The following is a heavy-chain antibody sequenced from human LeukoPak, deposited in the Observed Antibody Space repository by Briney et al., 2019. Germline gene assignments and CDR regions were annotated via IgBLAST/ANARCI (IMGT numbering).Heavy chain of an antibody. Sequence: SQTLSLTCTVSRGSLSSGSYCWSWIRQPAEEGLEWIGRIYSNGTTNHNPSLKSRATISVDTSKNHFSLKLSSVTAADTAVYYCARGRGRDVSFYYGMDVWGQGTTVTVSS. CDR2: IYSNGTT. V-gene: IGHV4-61*02. CDR1: RGSLSSGSYC. J-gene: IGHJ6*02. CDR3: ARGRGRDVSFYYGMDV. D-gene: IGHD3-10*01.